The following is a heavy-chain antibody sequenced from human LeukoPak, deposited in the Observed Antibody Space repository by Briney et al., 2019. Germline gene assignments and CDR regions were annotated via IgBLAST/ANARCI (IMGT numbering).Heavy chain of an antibody. Sequence: GESLQISCKGSGYSFTTYWIGWVRPMPGKGLEWMGIIYPGDSNARYSPSFQGQVTISADKSISTAYLQWSSLKASDTAMYYCARHRADLDYYFDYWGQGTLVTVSS. CDR3: ARHRADLDYYFDY. CDR2: IYPGDSNA. CDR1: GYSFTTYW. V-gene: IGHV5-51*01. J-gene: IGHJ4*02.